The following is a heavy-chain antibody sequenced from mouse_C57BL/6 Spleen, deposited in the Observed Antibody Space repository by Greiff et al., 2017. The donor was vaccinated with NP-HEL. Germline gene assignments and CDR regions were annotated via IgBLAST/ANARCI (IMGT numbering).Heavy chain of an antibody. V-gene: IGHV7-3*01. CDR3: ARGYYYAMDY. CDR2: IRNKANGYTT. CDR1: GFTFTDYY. J-gene: IGHJ4*01. Sequence: DVKLVESGGGLVQPGGSLSLSCAASGFTFTDYYMSWVRQPPGKALEWLGFIRNKANGYTTEYSASVKGRFTISRDNSQSILYLQMNALRAEDSATYYCARGYYYAMDYWGQGTSVTVSS.